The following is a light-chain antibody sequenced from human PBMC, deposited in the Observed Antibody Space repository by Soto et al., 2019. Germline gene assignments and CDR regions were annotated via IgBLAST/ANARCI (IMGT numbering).Light chain of an antibody. CDR3: QTRTTLPPA. V-gene: IGKV3-11*01. J-gene: IGKJ5*01. Sequence: EIVLTQSPATLSLSPGERATISCRSSQSVGIYLGWYQQSPGQAPMLLIYDASNRAAGIPDRFSGSGSGTDFTLTITTLEYEDFAVYYCQTRTTLPPAFGQGTRLEIK. CDR1: QSVGIY. CDR2: DAS.